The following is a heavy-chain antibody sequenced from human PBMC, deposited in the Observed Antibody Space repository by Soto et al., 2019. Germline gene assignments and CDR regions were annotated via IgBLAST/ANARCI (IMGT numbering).Heavy chain of an antibody. J-gene: IGHJ6*02. CDR3: ARLEEAGLYGMDV. CDR2: IDLSYSYT. D-gene: IGHD1-1*01. CDR1: GYXFTSYL. Sequence: EXLKICCKGSGYXFTSYLLNWVRHMPGKGLECIGRIDLSYSYTNYSPSFQVHVTMSADKSLSTAYLQWSSLKASDTDIYYCARLEEAGLYGMDVWGQGTTGTVSS. V-gene: IGHV5-10-1*01.